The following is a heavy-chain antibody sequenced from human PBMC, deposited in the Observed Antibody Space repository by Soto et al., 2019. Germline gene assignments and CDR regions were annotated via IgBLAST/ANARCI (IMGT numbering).Heavy chain of an antibody. CDR1: GFTFSSYS. D-gene: IGHD3-22*01. CDR3: ARDYYYYDSSGYYYVFDP. J-gene: IGHJ5*02. V-gene: IGHV3-21*01. CDR2: ISSSSSYI. Sequence: GGSLRLSCAASGFTFSSYSMNWVRQAPGKGLEWVSSISSSSSYIYYADSVKGRFTISRDNAKNSLYLQMNSLRAEDTAVYYCARDYYYYDSSGYYYVFDPWGQGTLVTVSS.